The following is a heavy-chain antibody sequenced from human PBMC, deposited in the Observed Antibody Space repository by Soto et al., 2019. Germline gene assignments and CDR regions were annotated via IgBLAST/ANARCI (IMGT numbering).Heavy chain of an antibody. V-gene: IGHV4-39*01. J-gene: IGHJ4*02. D-gene: IGHD2-15*01. CDR1: GGSISSSSYY. Sequence: SETLSLTCTVSGGSISSSSYYWGWIRQPPGKGLEWIGSIYYSGSTYYNPSLKSRVTISVDTSKNQFSLKLGSVTAADTAVYYCSGLPGYCSGGSCVIDYWGQGTLVTVSS. CDR2: IYYSGST. CDR3: SGLPGYCSGGSCVIDY.